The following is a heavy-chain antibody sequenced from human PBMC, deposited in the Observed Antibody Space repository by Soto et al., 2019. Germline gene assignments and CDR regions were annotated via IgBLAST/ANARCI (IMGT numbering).Heavy chain of an antibody. J-gene: IGHJ4*02. D-gene: IGHD5-12*01. V-gene: IGHV1-69*13. CDR1: GGTFSSYA. CDR3: ARGVHPGGSSSQGY. Sequence: SVKVSCKASGGTFSSYAISWVRQAPGQGLEWMGGIIPIFGTANYAQKFQGRVTITADESTSTAYMELSSLRSEDTAVYYCARGVHPGGSSSQGYWGQGTLVTVSS. CDR2: IIPIFGTA.